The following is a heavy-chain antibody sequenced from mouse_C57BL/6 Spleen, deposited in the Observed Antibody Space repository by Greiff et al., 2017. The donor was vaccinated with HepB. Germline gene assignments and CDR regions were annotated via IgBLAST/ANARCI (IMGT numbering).Heavy chain of an antibody. Sequence: QVQLQQPGAELVKPGASVKLSCKASGYTFTSYWMQWVKQRPGQGLEWIGEIDPPDSYTNYNQKFKGKATLTVDTSSSTAYMQLSSLTSEDSAVYYCAGRRGFAYWGQGTLVTVSA. CDR2: IDPPDSYT. CDR3: AGRRGFAY. CDR1: GYTFTSYW. J-gene: IGHJ3*01. V-gene: IGHV1-50*01.